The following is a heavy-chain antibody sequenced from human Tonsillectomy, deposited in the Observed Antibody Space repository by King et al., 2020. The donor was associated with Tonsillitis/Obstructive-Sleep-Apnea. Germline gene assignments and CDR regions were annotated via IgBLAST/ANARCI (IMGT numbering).Heavy chain of an antibody. CDR3: TKEAGGYYDSWSGYYYLYYMDV. J-gene: IGHJ6*03. CDR2: IRSKAYGGTI. CDR1: GFTFGDYT. Sequence: VQLVESGGGLVQPGRSLRLSCTASGFTFGDYTMNWVRQAPGKGLEWVGFIRSKAYGGTIEYAASVKGRFIISRDDSKSIAYLQMNSLKTEDTAVYFCTKEAGGYYDSWSGYYYLYYMDVWGKGTTVTVSS. V-gene: IGHV3-49*04. D-gene: IGHD3-3*01.